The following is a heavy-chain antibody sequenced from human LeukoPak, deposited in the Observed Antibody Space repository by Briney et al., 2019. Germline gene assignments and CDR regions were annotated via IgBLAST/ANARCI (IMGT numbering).Heavy chain of an antibody. Sequence: ASVKVSCKASGHTFTGYYMHWVRQAPGQGLEWMGWINPNSGGTNYAQKFQGRVTMTRDTSISTAYMELSRLRSDDTAVYYCARDWDVVVPAAIWGQGTLVTVSS. CDR3: ARDWDVVVPAAI. CDR2: INPNSGGT. J-gene: IGHJ4*02. D-gene: IGHD2-2*01. CDR1: GHTFTGYY. V-gene: IGHV1-2*02.